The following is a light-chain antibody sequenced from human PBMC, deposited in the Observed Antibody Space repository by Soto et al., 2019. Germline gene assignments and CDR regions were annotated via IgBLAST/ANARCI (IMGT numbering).Light chain of an antibody. CDR1: QSVLYSSNNKNY. Sequence: DIVMTQSPDSLAVSLGERATINCKSSQSVLYSSNNKNYLAWYQQHPGQPPKLLIYWASTRESGVPDRFSGSGSGTDFTLTISSLQAEDVAVYYCQQYYSTPLTFGGGTKVEIK. J-gene: IGKJ4*01. V-gene: IGKV4-1*01. CDR3: QQYYSTPLT. CDR2: WAS.